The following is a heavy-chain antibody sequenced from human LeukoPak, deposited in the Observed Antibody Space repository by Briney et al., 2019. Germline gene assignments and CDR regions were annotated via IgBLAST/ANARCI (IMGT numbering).Heavy chain of an antibody. Sequence: QTGRSLRLSCAASGFTFDDYAIHWVRQAPGKGLEWVSLITADGAGTSYADSVKGRFTISRDNSKKFLYLQMNGLRTEDTAFYYCAKTGPWLAYDYWGQGILVIVSS. D-gene: IGHD6-19*01. V-gene: IGHV3-43*02. CDR2: ITADGAGT. CDR1: GFTFDDYA. CDR3: AKTGPWLAYDY. J-gene: IGHJ4*02.